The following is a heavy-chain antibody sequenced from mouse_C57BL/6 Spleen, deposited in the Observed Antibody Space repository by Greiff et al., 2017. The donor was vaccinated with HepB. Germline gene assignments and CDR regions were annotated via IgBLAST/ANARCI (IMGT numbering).Heavy chain of an antibody. D-gene: IGHD1-1*01. V-gene: IGHV2-2*01. Sequence: QVQLQQSGPGLVQPSQSLSITCTVSGFSLTSYGVHWVRQSPGKGLEWLGVIWSGGSKDYNAAFISRLSISKDNSKSQVFFKMNSLQADDTAIYYCSRNLELRYAMDYWGKGTSVTVSS. CDR1: GFSLTSYG. J-gene: IGHJ4*01. CDR3: SRNLELRYAMDY. CDR2: IWSGGSK.